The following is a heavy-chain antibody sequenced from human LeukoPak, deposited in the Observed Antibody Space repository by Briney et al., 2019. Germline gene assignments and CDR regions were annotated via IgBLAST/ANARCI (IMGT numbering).Heavy chain of an antibody. J-gene: IGHJ3*02. Sequence: SETLSLTCTVSGGSISSYYWSWTRQPPGKGLEWIGYIYYSGSTNYNPSLKSRVTISVDTSKNQFSLKLSSVTAADTAVYYCATKGPSDAFDIWGQGTMVTVSS. CDR2: IYYSGST. CDR1: GGSISSYY. CDR3: ATKGPSDAFDI. V-gene: IGHV4-59*01.